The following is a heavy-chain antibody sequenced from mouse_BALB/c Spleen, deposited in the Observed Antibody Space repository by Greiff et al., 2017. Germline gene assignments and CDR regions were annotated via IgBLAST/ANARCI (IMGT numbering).Heavy chain of an antibody. CDR1: GFTFSSYW. CDR2: IRLKSDNYAT. D-gene: IGHD1-1*01. CDR3: TSFYYYGFAY. V-gene: IGHV6-6*02. J-gene: IGHJ3*01. Sequence: EVKVEESGGGLVQPGGSMKLSCVASGFTFSSYWMSWVRQSPEKGLEWVAEIRLKSDNYATHYAESVKGKFTISRDDSKSRLYLQMNSLRAEDTGIYYCTSFYYYGFAYWGQGTLVTVSA.